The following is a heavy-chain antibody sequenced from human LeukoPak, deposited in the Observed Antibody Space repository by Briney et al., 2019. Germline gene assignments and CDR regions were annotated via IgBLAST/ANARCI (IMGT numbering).Heavy chain of an antibody. J-gene: IGHJ4*02. CDR1: GFTFSSYW. D-gene: IGHD3-22*01. Sequence: GGSLRLSCAASGFTFSSYWMPWVRHAPGKGLVWVSRINSDGSSTSYADSVKGRFTFSRDNANNTLSLQMNSLRAGDTAVYYCARANTYYYDSSGYSVDYWGQGTLVTVSS. CDR2: INSDGSST. V-gene: IGHV3-74*01. CDR3: ARANTYYYDSSGYSVDY.